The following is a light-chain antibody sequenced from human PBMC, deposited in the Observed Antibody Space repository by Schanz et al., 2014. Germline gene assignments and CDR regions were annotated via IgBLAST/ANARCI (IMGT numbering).Light chain of an antibody. CDR1: QSVSTK. V-gene: IGKV3-11*01. CDR3: QQRSNWSFK. J-gene: IGKJ3*01. Sequence: EIVMTQSPATLSVSPGERATLSCRASQSVSTKLAWLQQKPGLAPRLLIYDASNRATGIPARFSGSGSGTDFTLTISGLEPDDSAIYYCQQRSNWSFKFGPGTKVEIK. CDR2: DAS.